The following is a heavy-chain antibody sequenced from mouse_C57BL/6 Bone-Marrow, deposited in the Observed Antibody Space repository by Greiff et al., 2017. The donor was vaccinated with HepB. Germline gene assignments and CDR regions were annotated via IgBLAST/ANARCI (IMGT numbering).Heavy chain of an antibody. D-gene: IGHD3-2*02. CDR2: IDPETGGT. CDR1: GYTFTDYE. CDR3: TRGAQAFYFDY. Sequence: VQLQESGAELVRPGASVTLSCKASGYTFTDYEMHWVKQTPVHGLEWIGAIDPETGGTAYNQKFKGKAILTADKSSSTAYMELRSLTSEDSAVYYCTRGAQAFYFDYWGQGTTLTVSS. V-gene: IGHV1-15*01. J-gene: IGHJ2*01.